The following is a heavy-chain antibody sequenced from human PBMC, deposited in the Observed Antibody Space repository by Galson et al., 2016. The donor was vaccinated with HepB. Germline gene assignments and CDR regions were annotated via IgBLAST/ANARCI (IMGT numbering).Heavy chain of an antibody. CDR3: ARGQGGYSSSWYDY. CDR1: GFSISTYW. J-gene: IGHJ4*02. D-gene: IGHD6-13*01. CDR2: SNSDGSST. V-gene: IGHV3-74*01. Sequence: SLRLSCAASGFSISTYWMHWVRQAPGKGPVWVSRSNSDGSSTSYADSVKGRFTISRDNAKNTLYLQMNSLRVEDTAVYYCARGQGGYSSSWYDYWGQGTLVTISS.